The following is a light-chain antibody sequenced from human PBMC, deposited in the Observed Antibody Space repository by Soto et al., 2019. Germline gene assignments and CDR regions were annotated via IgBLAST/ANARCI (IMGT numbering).Light chain of an antibody. Sequence: QSVLTQPRSVSGSPGQSVTISCTGSSIGGFNYVSWYQQHPGKAPRVVIYDVYKRPSGVPDRFSGSKSGNTASLTISGPQADDEADYYCCTYAGIYTYVFGSGTKVTVL. V-gene: IGLV2-11*01. CDR2: DVY. J-gene: IGLJ1*01. CDR1: SIGGFNY. CDR3: CTYAGIYTYV.